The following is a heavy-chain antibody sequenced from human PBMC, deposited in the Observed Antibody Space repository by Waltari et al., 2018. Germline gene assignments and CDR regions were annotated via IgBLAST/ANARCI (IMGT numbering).Heavy chain of an antibody. Sequence: QITLKESGPTLVKPTQTLTLTCTFSGFSLSTSGVGVVWIRQHPGKALEWLALIYWNDDKRYNPSLKSRLTITKDTSKNQVVLTMTNMDPVDTATYDCAHRTGEGLFDYWGQGTLVTVSS. J-gene: IGHJ4*02. CDR2: IYWNDDK. D-gene: IGHD7-27*01. V-gene: IGHV2-5*01. CDR3: AHRTGEGLFDY. CDR1: GFSLSTSGVG.